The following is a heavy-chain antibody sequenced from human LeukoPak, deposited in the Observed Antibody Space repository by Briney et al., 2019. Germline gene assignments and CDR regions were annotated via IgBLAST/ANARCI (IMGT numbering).Heavy chain of an antibody. CDR2: INHSGST. CDR1: GGSFSGYY. Sequence: SETLSLTCAVYGGSFSGYYWSWIRQPPGKGLEWIGEINHSGSTNYNPSLKSRVTISVDKSKNQFSLKLSSVTAADTAVYYCAKMGIIILNTNLDFWGQGSLVTVSS. J-gene: IGHJ4*02. CDR3: AKMGIIILNTNLDF. D-gene: IGHD3-10*01. V-gene: IGHV4-34*01.